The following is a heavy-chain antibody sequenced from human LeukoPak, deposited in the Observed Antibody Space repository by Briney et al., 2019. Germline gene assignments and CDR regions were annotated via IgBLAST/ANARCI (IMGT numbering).Heavy chain of an antibody. Sequence: GGSLRLSCAASGFTFSSYSMNWVRQAPGKGLEWVSSMSSSSSYIYYADSVKGRFTISRDNAKNSLYLQMNSLRAEDTSVYYCARAQQPGYLDVWGRGTTVTVSS. J-gene: IGHJ6*03. CDR2: MSSSSSYI. CDR1: GFTFSSYS. V-gene: IGHV3-21*01. CDR3: ARAQQPGYLDV. D-gene: IGHD6-13*01.